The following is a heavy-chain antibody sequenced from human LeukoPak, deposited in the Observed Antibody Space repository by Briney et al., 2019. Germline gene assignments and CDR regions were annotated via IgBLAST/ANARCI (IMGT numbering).Heavy chain of an antibody. D-gene: IGHD3-22*01. CDR3: ARDPEEYYDSSGYYYA. CDR1: GGSISSYY. CDR2: IYCSGST. Sequence: PSETLSLTCTVSGGSISSYYWSWIRQPPGKGLEWIGYIYCSGSTNYNPSLKSRVTMSVDTSKNQFSLKLSSVTAADTAVYYCARDPEEYYDSSGYYYAWSQGTLVTVSS. V-gene: IGHV4-59*12. J-gene: IGHJ4*02.